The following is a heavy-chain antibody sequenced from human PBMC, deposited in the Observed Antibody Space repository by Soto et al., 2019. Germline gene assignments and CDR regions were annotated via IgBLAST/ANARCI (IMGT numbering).Heavy chain of an antibody. CDR1: GFTFSSYA. CDR2: ISGSGGST. D-gene: IGHD4-4*01. J-gene: IGHJ4*01. Sequence: GGSLRLSCAASGFTFSSYAMSWVRQAPGKGLEWVSAISGSGGSTYYADSVKGRFTISRDSSKNTVYLQMSSLRAEDTAVYYCAKEGDFSNTFDHWGHGTLVTVSS. CDR3: AKEGDFSNTFDH. V-gene: IGHV3-23*01.